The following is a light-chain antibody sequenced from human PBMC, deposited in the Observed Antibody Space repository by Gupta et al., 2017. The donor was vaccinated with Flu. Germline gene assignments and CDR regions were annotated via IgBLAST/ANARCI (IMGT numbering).Light chain of an antibody. Sequence: VGDRVTITCRASQSISSWLAWYQQKPGKAPKLLIYKASSLESGVPSRFSGSGSGTEFTLTISSLQPDDFATYYCQQYNSYSPYTFGQGTKLEIK. CDR1: QSISSW. J-gene: IGKJ2*01. CDR3: QQYNSYSPYT. CDR2: KAS. V-gene: IGKV1-5*03.